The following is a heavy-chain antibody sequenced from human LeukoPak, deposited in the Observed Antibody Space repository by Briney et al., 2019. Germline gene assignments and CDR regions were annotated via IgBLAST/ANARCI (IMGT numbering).Heavy chain of an antibody. CDR1: GFTFSSYW. Sequence: GGSLRLSCAASGFTFSSYWMTWVRQAPGKGLEWVANIKQDGREKNYMDSVKGRFTISRDSAKNSLYLQMNSLRAEDTAVYYCARARFAFDIWGQGTMVTVSS. CDR3: ARARFAFDI. CDR2: IKQDGREK. V-gene: IGHV3-7*01. J-gene: IGHJ3*02. D-gene: IGHD3-3*01.